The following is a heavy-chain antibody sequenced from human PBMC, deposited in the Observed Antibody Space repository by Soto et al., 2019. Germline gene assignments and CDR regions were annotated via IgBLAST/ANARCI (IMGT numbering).Heavy chain of an antibody. CDR2: TIPVFNTA. V-gene: IGHV1-69*06. Sequence: QVQLEQSGAEVKKPGSSVKISCKASGGTLSDHGVSWLRQAPGQGLEWVGGTIPVFNTAKYAPKFQGRVTMAADKSTNIAYMELGSLRSDDTAFNYGARGVYGSGNYYTGPSAFDIWGQGTLVIVSS. CDR3: ARGVYGSGNYYTGPSAFDI. D-gene: IGHD3-10*01. CDR1: GGTLSDHG. J-gene: IGHJ3*02.